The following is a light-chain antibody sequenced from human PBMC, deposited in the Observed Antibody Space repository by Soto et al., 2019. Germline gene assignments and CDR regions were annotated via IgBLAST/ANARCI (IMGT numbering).Light chain of an antibody. CDR3: QHYGDSSST. J-gene: IGKJ4*01. CDR1: QTIAYNF. CDR2: DAS. V-gene: IGKV3D-20*01. Sequence: IVLTQSPGTLSVSPGEVVTLSCGASQTIAYNFLAWYQQKPGLAPRLLVYDASKRATGIPDRFSGSGSGTDFTLNITTLEPEDFAVYYCQHYGDSSSTFGGGTRVEI.